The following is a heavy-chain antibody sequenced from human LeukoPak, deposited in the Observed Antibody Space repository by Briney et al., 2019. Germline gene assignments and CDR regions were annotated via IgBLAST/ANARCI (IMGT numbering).Heavy chain of an antibody. D-gene: IGHD4-11*01. CDR3: ARTDPTVTTESGWFDP. CDR1: GGSFSGYY. CDR2: INHSGST. Sequence: SETLSLTCAVYGGSFSGYYWSWIRQPPGKGLEWIGEINHSGSTNYNPSLKSRVTISVDTSKNQFSLKPSSVTAADTAVYYCARTDPTVTTESGWFDPWGQGTLVTVSS. J-gene: IGHJ5*02. V-gene: IGHV4-34*01.